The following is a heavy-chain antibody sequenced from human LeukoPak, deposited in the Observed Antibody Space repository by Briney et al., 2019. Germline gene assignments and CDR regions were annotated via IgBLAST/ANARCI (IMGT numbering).Heavy chain of an antibody. CDR1: GYTFTGYY. D-gene: IGHD3-22*01. CDR2: INPNSGGT. Sequence: ALVKVSCKASGYTFTGYYMHWVRQAPGQGPEWMGWINPNSGGTNYAQKFQGRVTMTRDTSISTAYMELSRLRSDDTAVYYCARDGDDSSGYYHDYWGQGTLVTVSS. CDR3: ARDGDDSSGYYHDY. V-gene: IGHV1-2*02. J-gene: IGHJ4*02.